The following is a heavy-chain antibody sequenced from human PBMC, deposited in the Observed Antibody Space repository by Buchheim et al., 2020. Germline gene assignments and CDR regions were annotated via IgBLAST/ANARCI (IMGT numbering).Heavy chain of an antibody. CDR1: GFTFSSYG. V-gene: IGHV3-30*18. CDR3: AKEIREYPYYYGMDV. Sequence: QVQLVESGGGVVQPGRSLRLSCAASGFTFSSYGMHWVRQAPGKGLEWVAVISYDGSNKYYADSVKGRFPISRDNSQNTLYLQMNSLRAEDTAVYYCAKEIREYPYYYGMDVWGQGTT. J-gene: IGHJ6*02. CDR2: ISYDGSNK. D-gene: IGHD2/OR15-2a*01.